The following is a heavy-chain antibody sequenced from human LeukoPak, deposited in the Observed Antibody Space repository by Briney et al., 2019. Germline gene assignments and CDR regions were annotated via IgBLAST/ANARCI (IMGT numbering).Heavy chain of an antibody. D-gene: IGHD6-13*01. Sequence: ASVKVSCKASGYTFTSYYMHWVRQAPGQGLEWWGIINPSGGSTSYAQKFQGRVTMTRDTSTSTVYMELSSLRSEDTAVYYCARRYSSSWYPDYWYFDLWGRGTLVTVSS. CDR3: ARRYSSSWYPDYWYFDL. J-gene: IGHJ2*01. CDR1: GYTFTSYY. CDR2: INPSGGST. V-gene: IGHV1-46*01.